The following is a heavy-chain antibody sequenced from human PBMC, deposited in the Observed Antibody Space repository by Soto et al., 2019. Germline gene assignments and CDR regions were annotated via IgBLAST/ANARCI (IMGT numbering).Heavy chain of an antibody. CDR2: MNPNSGNT. V-gene: IGHV1-8*01. CDR3: ARGGTHEWRADAFDI. CDR1: GYTFSNYD. J-gene: IGHJ3*02. Sequence: QVQLVQSGAEVKKPGASVTVSCKASGYTFSNYDINWVRQAPGQGLEWMGWMNPNSGNTHTQKFRGRVSMTRNTSISTAYMELSGLGSDDTAVYYCARGGTHEWRADAFDIWGQGTMVTVSA. D-gene: IGHD3-3*01.